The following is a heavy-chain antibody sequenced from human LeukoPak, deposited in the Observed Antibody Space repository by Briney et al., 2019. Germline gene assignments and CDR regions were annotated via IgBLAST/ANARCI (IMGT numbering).Heavy chain of an antibody. CDR1: GFTSNDYW. J-gene: IGHJ3*02. V-gene: IGHV3-74*01. Sequence: GGSLRLSCAASGFTSNDYWMHWVRQAPGQALVWVSRINSDGSSTSYADSVKGRFTISRDNAKNTLYLQMNSLRAEDTAVYYCARQAAAFDIWGQGTMVTVSS. CDR3: ARQAAAFDI. CDR2: INSDGSST. D-gene: IGHD2-15*01.